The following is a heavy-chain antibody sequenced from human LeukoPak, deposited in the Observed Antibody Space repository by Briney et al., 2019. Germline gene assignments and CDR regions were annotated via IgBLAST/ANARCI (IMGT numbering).Heavy chain of an antibody. V-gene: IGHV4-34*01. Sequence: SETLSLTCAVYGGSFSGYYWSWIRQPPGKGLEWIGEINHSGSTNYNPSLKSRVTISVDTSKNQLSLKLSSVTAADTAVYSCATSSWYGYYYYYMDVWGKGTTVTVSS. CDR2: INHSGST. CDR1: GGSFSGYY. J-gene: IGHJ6*03. CDR3: ATSSWYGYYYYYMDV. D-gene: IGHD6-13*01.